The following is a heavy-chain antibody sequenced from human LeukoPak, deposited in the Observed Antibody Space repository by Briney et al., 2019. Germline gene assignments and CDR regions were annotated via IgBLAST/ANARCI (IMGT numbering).Heavy chain of an antibody. CDR2: IYHSGST. V-gene: IGHV4-38-2*02. Sequence: SETLSLTCTVSGYSISSGYYWGWIRQPPGKGLEWIGSIYHSGSTNYNPSLKSRVTISVDTSKNQFSLKLSSVTAADTAVYYCATTPVCSSTSCYGMDYYGMDVWGQGTTVTVSS. J-gene: IGHJ6*02. CDR3: ATTPVCSSTSCYGMDYYGMDV. CDR1: GYSISSGYY. D-gene: IGHD2-2*01.